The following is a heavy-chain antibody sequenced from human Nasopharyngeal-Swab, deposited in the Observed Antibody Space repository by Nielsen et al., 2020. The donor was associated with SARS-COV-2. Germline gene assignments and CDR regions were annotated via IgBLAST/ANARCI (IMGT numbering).Heavy chain of an antibody. J-gene: IGHJ6*02. CDR3: AGDPEPSEYGSGSYRRYGMDV. CDR2: IIPIFGTA. V-gene: IGHV1-69*13. D-gene: IGHD3-10*01. CDR1: GGTFSSYA. Sequence: SVKVSCKASGGTFSSYAISWVRQAPGQGLEWMGGIIPIFGTANYAQKFQGRVTITADESTSTAYMELSSLRSEDTAVYYCAGDPEPSEYGSGSYRRYGMDVWGQGTTVTVSS.